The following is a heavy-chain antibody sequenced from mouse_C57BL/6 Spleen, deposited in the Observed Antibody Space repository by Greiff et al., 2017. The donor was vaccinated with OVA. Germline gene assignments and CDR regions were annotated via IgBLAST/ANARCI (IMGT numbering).Heavy chain of an antibody. V-gene: IGHV1-80*01. J-gene: IGHJ1*03. CDR1: GYAFSCYW. CDR3: ARDHWYFDV. CDR2: IYPGDGDT. Sequence: QVQLQQSGAELVKPGASVKISCKASGYAFSCYWMNWVKQRPGKGLEWIGQIYPGDGDTNYNGKFKGKATLTADKSSSTAYMQLSSLTSEDSAVYFCARDHWYFDVWGTGTTVTVSS.